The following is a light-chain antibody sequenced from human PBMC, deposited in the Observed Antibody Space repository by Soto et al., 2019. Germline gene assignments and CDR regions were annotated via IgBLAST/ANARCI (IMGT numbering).Light chain of an antibody. CDR3: HSYDVSLRGPA. CDR1: RSNIGAGYD. Sequence: QAVVTQPPSLSGAPGQRVTISCTGSRSNIGAGYDVHWYQHLPGTAPKVLIFDNSNRPSGVPDRFSGSKSGTSASLAITGLQDEDEAVYYCHSYDVSLRGPAFGGGTKLTVL. CDR2: DNS. V-gene: IGLV1-40*01. J-gene: IGLJ2*01.